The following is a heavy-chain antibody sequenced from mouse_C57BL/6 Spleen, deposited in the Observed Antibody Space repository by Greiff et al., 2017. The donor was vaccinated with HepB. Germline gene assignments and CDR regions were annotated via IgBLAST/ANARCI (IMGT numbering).Heavy chain of an antibody. J-gene: IGHJ4*01. CDR3: ASSSNYLCALDY. CDR2: IHPNSGST. V-gene: IGHV1-64*01. D-gene: IGHD2-5*01. Sequence: QVQLQQPGAELVKPGASVKLSCKASGYTFTSYWMHWVKQRPGQGLEWIGMIHPNSGSTNYNEKFKSKATLTVDKSSSTAYMQLSSLTSEDSAVYYCASSSNYLCALDYWGQGTSVTVSS. CDR1: GYTFTSYW.